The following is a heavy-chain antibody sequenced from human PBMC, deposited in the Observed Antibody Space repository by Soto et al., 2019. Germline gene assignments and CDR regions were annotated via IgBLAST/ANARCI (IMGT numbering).Heavy chain of an antibody. J-gene: IGHJ4*02. CDR1: GYSFTDYW. V-gene: IGHV5-51*01. CDR2: IYPGGADT. CDR3: AVWFYSDTSGYKGYYFDY. Sequence: GESLKISCKGSGYSFTDYWIGWVRQMPGKGLEWMGIIYPGGADTRYGPSFQGQVTISADKSINTAYLRWSSLKASDTAMYYCAVWFYSDTSGYKGYYFDYWGRGTLVTVS. D-gene: IGHD3-22*01.